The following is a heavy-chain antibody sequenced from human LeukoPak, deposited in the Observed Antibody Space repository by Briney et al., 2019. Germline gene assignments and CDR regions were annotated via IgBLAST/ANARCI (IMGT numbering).Heavy chain of an antibody. CDR1: GGSFSGYY. J-gene: IGHJ6*03. CDR3: ARETGKVWFAPRQYYMDV. V-gene: IGHV4-34*01. CDR2: INHSGST. D-gene: IGHD3-10*01. Sequence: SETLSLTCAVYGGSFSGYYWSWIRQPPGKGLEWIGEINHSGSTNYNPSLKSRVTISVDTSKNQFSLKLSSVTAADTAVYYCARETGKVWFAPRQYYMDVWGKGTTVTVSS.